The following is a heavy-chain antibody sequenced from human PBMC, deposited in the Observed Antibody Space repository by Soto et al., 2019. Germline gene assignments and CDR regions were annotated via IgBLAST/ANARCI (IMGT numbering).Heavy chain of an antibody. D-gene: IGHD2-2*03. CDR2: ISYDGSNK. CDR3: ARDLGSVDIVVVPAAMRARPYYYYGMDV. Sequence: PGGSLRLSCAASGFTFSSYAMHWVRQAPGKGLEWVAVISYDGSNKYYADSVKGRFTISRDNSKNTLYLQMNSLRAEDTAVYYCARDLGSVDIVVVPAAMRARPYYYYGMDVWGQGTTVTVSS. V-gene: IGHV3-30-3*01. CDR1: GFTFSSYA. J-gene: IGHJ6*02.